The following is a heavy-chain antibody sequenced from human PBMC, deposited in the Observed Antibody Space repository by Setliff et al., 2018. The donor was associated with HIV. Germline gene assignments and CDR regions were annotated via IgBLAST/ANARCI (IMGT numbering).Heavy chain of an antibody. CDR3: ARESPYDTSGYYFGAFDI. D-gene: IGHD3-22*01. CDR1: GFTFSSYS. Sequence: GGSLRLSCAASGFTFSSYSMNWVRQAPGKGLDWVSYTSSSGATIYYADSVKGRFTISRDNAKNSLYLQMNSLRAEDTAVYYCARESPYDTSGYYFGAFDIWGQGTMVTVSS. V-gene: IGHV3-48*04. CDR2: TSSSGATI. J-gene: IGHJ3*02.